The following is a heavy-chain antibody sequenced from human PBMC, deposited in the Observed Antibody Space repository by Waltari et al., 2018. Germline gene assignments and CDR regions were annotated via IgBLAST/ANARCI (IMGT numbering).Heavy chain of an antibody. Sequence: DVQLVESGGGLVQPGGSLRLSCAASGFTFTTYSMNWVRQAPGKGLGCIAYSSSSSDWIYSADSVKGRFTISRDNAKNSVYLQMNSLRADDTAVYYCAGIRRGYWFFDLWGRGTLVTVSS. V-gene: IGHV3-48*04. CDR1: GFTFTTYS. CDR3: AGIRRGYWFFDL. CDR2: SSSSSDWI. J-gene: IGHJ2*01. D-gene: IGHD3-10*01.